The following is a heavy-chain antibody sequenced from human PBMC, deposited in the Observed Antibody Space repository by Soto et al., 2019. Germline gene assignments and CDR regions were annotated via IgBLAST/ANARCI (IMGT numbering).Heavy chain of an antibody. D-gene: IGHD3-3*01. J-gene: IGHJ6*03. CDR3: AKDSDYYDFWSGYYPFGYYMDV. V-gene: IGHV3-23*01. Sequence: EVQLLESGGGLVQPGGSLRLSCAASGFTFSSYAMSWVRQAPGKGLEWVSAISGSGGSTYYADSVKGRFTISRDNSKKTLYLQMNSLRAEDTAVYYCAKDSDYYDFWSGYYPFGYYMDVWGKGTTVTVSS. CDR2: ISGSGGST. CDR1: GFTFSSYA.